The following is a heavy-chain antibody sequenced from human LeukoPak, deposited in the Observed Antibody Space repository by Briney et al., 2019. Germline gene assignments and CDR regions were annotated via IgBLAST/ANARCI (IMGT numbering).Heavy chain of an antibody. D-gene: IGHD2-2*02. J-gene: IGHJ6*02. CDR3: AKTVNYCSSTSCYNYYYYGMDV. CDR2: ISGSGGST. Sequence: GGSLRLSCAASGFTFSSYAMSWVRQAPGKGLEWVSAISGSGGSTYYAGSVKGRFTISRDNSKNTLYLQMNSLRAEDTAVYYCAKTVNYCSSTSCYNYYYYGMDVWGQGTTVTVSS. V-gene: IGHV3-23*01. CDR1: GFTFSSYA.